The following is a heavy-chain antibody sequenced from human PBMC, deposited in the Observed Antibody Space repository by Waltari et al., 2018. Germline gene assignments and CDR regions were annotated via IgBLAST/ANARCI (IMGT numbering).Heavy chain of an antibody. Sequence: QVQLVQSGAEVKKPGASVKVSCKASGYTFTGYYMHWVRQAPGQGLEWRGWSNPNRGGTNYAQKFQGRVTMTRDTSISTAYMELSRLRSDDTAVYYCARDREAYCGGDCYQDYWGQGTLVTVSS. CDR2: SNPNRGGT. D-gene: IGHD2-21*02. CDR1: GYTFTGYY. V-gene: IGHV1-2*02. J-gene: IGHJ4*02. CDR3: ARDREAYCGGDCYQDY.